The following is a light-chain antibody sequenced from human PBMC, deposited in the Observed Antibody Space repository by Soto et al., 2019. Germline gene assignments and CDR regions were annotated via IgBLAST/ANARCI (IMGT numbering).Light chain of an antibody. CDR1: QSISSW. CDR2: DAS. Sequence: DIQMTQSPSTLSASVGDRVTITCRASQSISSWLAWYQQKPGKAPKLLIYDASSLESGVPSRFSGSGSGTEFTLTISSLQPDDFATYYCQQSYSTPRGLTFGGGTKVEIK. CDR3: QQSYSTPRGLT. J-gene: IGKJ4*01. V-gene: IGKV1-5*01.